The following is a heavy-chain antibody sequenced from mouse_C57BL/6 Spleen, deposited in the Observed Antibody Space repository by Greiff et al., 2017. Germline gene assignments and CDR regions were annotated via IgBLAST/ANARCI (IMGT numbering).Heavy chain of an antibody. Sequence: QVQLQPSGAELVRPWPSVTLSCTASGYTFPDYEMHWVKQPPVHGLEWIGAIDPETGGTAYNQKFKGKAILTADKSSSTAYMELRSLTSEDSAVYYCSNYAMDYWGQGTSVTVSS. CDR3: SNYAMDY. J-gene: IGHJ4*01. CDR1: GYTFPDYE. V-gene: IGHV1-15*01. CDR2: IDPETGGT.